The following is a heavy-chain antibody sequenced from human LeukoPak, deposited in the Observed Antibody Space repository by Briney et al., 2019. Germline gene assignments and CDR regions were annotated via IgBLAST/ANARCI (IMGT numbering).Heavy chain of an antibody. CDR3: ARGGAYISAVAGTLDY. D-gene: IGHD6-19*01. CDR2: ISSSSSYI. CDR1: RFTFSNYA. Sequence: PGGSLRLSCAASRFTFSNYAMNWVRQAPGKGLEWVSSISSSSSYIYYADSVKGRFTISRDNAKNSLYLQMNSLRAEDTAVYYCARGGAYISAVAGTLDYWGQGTLVTVSS. V-gene: IGHV3-21*01. J-gene: IGHJ4*02.